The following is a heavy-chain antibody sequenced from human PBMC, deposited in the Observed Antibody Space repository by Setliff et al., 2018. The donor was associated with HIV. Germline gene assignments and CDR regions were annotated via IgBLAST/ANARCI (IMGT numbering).Heavy chain of an antibody. CDR2: IWYDGSHE. V-gene: IGHV3-30*02. D-gene: IGHD6-13*01. CDR1: GFIFDRYG. CDR3: AEDPFTSSWYGFDY. J-gene: IGHJ4*02. Sequence: GGSLRLSCAASGFIFDRYGMHWVRQAPGKGLEWVALIWYDGSHETYADSVRGRFSISRDNSKNTLYLQMDSLRPEDTGFYYCAEDPFTSSWYGFDYWGQGALVTVSS.